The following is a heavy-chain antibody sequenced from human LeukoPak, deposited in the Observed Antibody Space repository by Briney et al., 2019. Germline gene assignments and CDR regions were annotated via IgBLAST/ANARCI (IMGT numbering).Heavy chain of an antibody. CDR1: GFTFSNYA. D-gene: IGHD1-26*01. CDR3: VKASSGSYWGGYFDY. J-gene: IGHJ4*02. CDR2: ITYDGINE. Sequence: GWSLRLSCVTPGFTFSNYAMHWVRQAPGKGLEWLAVITYDGINEYYADSLKSRFTISRDSSGNTLYLQMNSLRIEDTAVYYCVKASSGSYWGGYFDYWGQGALVTVSS. V-gene: IGHV3-30*18.